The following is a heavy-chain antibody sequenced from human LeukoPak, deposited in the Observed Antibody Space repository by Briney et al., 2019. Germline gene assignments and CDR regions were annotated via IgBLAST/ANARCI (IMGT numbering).Heavy chain of an antibody. CDR2: IIPIFGTA. V-gene: IGHV1-69*13. J-gene: IGHJ5*02. CDR3: ARDPGTVFDP. CDR1: GGTFSSYA. Sequence: GASVKVSCKASGGTFSSYAISWVRQAPGQGLEWMGGIIPIFGTANNAQKFQGRVTITADESTSTAYMELSSLRSEDTAVYYCARDPGTVFDPWGQGTLVTVSS. D-gene: IGHD4-17*01.